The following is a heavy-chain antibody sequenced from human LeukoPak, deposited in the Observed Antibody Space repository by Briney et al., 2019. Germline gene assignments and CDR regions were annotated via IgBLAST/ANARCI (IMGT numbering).Heavy chain of an antibody. Sequence: GGSLRLSCAASGFTFSTIGMSWVRQAPGKGLEWVANIKQDGSEKDSVDSLKGRFTISRDNAKNSVYLQMNSLRAEDTAVYYCARVGYSSSSFDYWGQGTLVTVSS. J-gene: IGHJ4*02. CDR2: IKQDGSEK. CDR3: ARVGYSSSSFDY. V-gene: IGHV3-7*01. D-gene: IGHD6-6*01. CDR1: GFTFSTIG.